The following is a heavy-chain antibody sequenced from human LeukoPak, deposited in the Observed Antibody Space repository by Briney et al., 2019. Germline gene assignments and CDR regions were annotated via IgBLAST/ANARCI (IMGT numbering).Heavy chain of an antibody. CDR3: ARDRPPLTGFDP. CDR1: GGSISSYY. CDR2: IYTSGST. D-gene: IGHD2-8*02. V-gene: IGHV4-4*07. Sequence: SETLPLTCTVSGGSISSYYWSWIRQPAGKGLEWIGRIYTSGSTNYNPSLKSRVTMSVDASKNQFSLKLSSVTAADTAVYYCARDRPPLTGFDPWGQGTLVTVSS. J-gene: IGHJ5*02.